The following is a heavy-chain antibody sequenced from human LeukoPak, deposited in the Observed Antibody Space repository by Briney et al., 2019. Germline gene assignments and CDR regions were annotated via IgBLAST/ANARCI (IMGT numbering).Heavy chain of an antibody. Sequence: SVKVSCKASGGTFRSYAISWVRQAPGQGLEWMGRIIPIFGTANYAQKFQGRVTITTDESTSTAYMELSSLRSEDTAVYYCARGLRVWQQLVYDAFDIWGQGTMVTVSS. V-gene: IGHV1-69*05. D-gene: IGHD6-13*01. CDR2: IIPIFGTA. CDR1: GGTFRSYA. CDR3: ARGLRVWQQLVYDAFDI. J-gene: IGHJ3*02.